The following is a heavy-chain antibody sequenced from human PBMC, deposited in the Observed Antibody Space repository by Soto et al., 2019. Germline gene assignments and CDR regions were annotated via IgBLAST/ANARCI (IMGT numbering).Heavy chain of an antibody. Sequence: ASVTVSCMASGYTLSISYMRLVSLAPGQGLEWMGIINPSGGSTSYAQKFQGRVTMTRDTAMSTVYMELSSLRAEVTAVYYSAFDLGCRTDCYPYLLDV. CDR3: AFDLGCRTDCYPYLLDV. V-gene: IGHV1-46*01. J-gene: IGHJ6*01. D-gene: IGHD2-21*02. CDR1: GYTLSISY. CDR2: INPSGGST.